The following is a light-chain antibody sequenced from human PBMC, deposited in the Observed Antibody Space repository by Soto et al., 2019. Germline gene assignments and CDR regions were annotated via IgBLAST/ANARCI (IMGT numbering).Light chain of an antibody. Sequence: QSVLTQPASVSGSPGQSITISCTKTSSDVGDYTYVSWYQQYPDKAPKLMIYEVSHRPSGVSNRFSGSKSGNTASLTISGLQAEDEADYYCSSYASSSTLVFGGGTKLTAL. V-gene: IGLV2-14*01. J-gene: IGLJ2*01. CDR3: SSYASSSTLV. CDR2: EVS. CDR1: SSDVGDYTY.